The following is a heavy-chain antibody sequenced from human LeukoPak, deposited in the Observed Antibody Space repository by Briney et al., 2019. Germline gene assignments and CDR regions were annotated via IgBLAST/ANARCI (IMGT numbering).Heavy chain of an antibody. J-gene: IGHJ4*02. D-gene: IGHD3-3*01. CDR1: GGSISSYY. CDR2: IYTSGST. Sequence: SEALFLTCTVSGGSISSYYWSWIRQPAGKGLEWIGRIYTSGSTNYNPSLKSRVTMSVDTSKNQFSLKLSSVTAADTAVYYCARHSYDYDFWSGQKYYFDYWGQGTLVTVSS. V-gene: IGHV4-4*07. CDR3: ARHSYDYDFWSGQKYYFDY.